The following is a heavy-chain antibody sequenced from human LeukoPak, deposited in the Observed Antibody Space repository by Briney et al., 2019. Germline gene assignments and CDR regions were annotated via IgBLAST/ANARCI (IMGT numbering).Heavy chain of an antibody. D-gene: IGHD6-13*01. CDR1: GYTFTGYY. CDR3: ARGRIAAAGNSAYYYYYMDV. V-gene: IGHV1-2*02. J-gene: IGHJ6*03. CDR2: INPNSGGT. Sequence: VSVKVSCKASGYTFTGYYMHWVRQAPGQGLEWMGWINPNSGGTNYAQKFQGRVTMTRDTSISTAYMELSRLRSDDTAVYYCARGRIAAAGNSAYYYYYMDVWGKGTTVTVSS.